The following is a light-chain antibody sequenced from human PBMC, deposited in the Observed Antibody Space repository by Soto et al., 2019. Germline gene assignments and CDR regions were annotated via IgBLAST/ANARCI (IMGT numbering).Light chain of an antibody. CDR2: GAS. J-gene: IGKJ1*01. Sequence: VMTQAPATPSVGPGERATLSCRASQSVSNNYLAWYQQKPGQAPRLLIYGASNRATGIPDRFSGSGSGTDFTLTISRLEPEDFAVYYCQQYGSSGTFGQGTKVDIK. V-gene: IGKV3-20*01. CDR3: QQYGSSGT. CDR1: QSVSNNY.